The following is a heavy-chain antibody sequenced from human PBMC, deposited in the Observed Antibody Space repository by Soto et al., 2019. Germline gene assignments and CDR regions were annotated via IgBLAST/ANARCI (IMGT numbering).Heavy chain of an antibody. D-gene: IGHD3-3*01. CDR2: INHSGST. CDR1: GGSFSGHY. J-gene: IGHJ5*02. Sequence: SETLSLTCAVYGGSFSGHYWSWIRQPPGKGLEWIGEINHSGSTNYNPSLKSRVTISVDTSKNQFSLKLSSVTAADTAVYYCASQYDFWSGYYSAWGQGTLVTVSS. V-gene: IGHV4-34*01. CDR3: ASQYDFWSGYYSA.